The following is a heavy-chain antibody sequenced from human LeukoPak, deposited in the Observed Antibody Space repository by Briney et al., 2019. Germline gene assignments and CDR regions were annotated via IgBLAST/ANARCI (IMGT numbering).Heavy chain of an antibody. J-gene: IGHJ4*02. Sequence: GESLKISCKGSGYSFSSYWIGWVRPMPGKGPEWMGIIYLRESETRYSPSFQGQVSISADKSINTAYLQWSSLKASDAAMYYCARRGSGWYSSWGQGTLVTVSS. V-gene: IGHV5-51*01. D-gene: IGHD6-19*01. CDR2: IYLRESET. CDR1: GYSFSSYW. CDR3: ARRGSGWYSS.